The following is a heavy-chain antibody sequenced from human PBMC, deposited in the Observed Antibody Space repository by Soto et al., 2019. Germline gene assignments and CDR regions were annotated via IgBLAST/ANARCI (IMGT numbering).Heavy chain of an antibody. CDR3: ARGSARFSSSWYSLYYGMDV. Sequence: ASVKVSCKASGYTFTSYYMHWVRQAPGQGLEWMGRINPSFGRASYAQKFQGRVTITADESTSTAYMELSSLRSEDTAVYYCARGSARFSSSWYSLYYGMDVWGQGTTVTVSS. J-gene: IGHJ6*02. CDR2: INPSFGRA. D-gene: IGHD6-13*01. CDR1: GYTFTSYY. V-gene: IGHV1-46*01.